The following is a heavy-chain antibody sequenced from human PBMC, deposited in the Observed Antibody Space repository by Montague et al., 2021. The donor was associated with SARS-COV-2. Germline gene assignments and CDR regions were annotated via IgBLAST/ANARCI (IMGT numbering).Heavy chain of an antibody. CDR1: GGSISNGGYY. D-gene: IGHD1-26*01. Sequence: TLSLTCTVSGGSISNGGYYWSWIRQPAGKGLEWIGHIYTSGSTNYNPSLKSRVTISVHTSNNQFSLKLSSVTAADTAVYYCARESGSPTYYFYYGVDVWGQGTTVTVSS. V-gene: IGHV4-61*09. CDR3: ARESGSPTYYFYYGVDV. J-gene: IGHJ6*02. CDR2: IYTSGST.